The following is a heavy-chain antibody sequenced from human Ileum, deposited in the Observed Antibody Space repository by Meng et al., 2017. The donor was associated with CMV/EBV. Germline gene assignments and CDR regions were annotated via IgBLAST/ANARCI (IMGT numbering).Heavy chain of an antibody. D-gene: IGHD1-7*01. J-gene: IGHJ4*02. CDR1: GGSFSGYY. Sequence: SETLSLTCAVYGGSFSGYYWSWIRQPPGKGLEWIGEINHSGSTNYNPSLKSRVTISVDTSKNQFSLKLSSVTAADTAVYYCARVSSWNYYVDYWGQGTLVTVSS. CDR3: ARVSSWNYYVDY. CDR2: INHSGST. V-gene: IGHV4-34*01.